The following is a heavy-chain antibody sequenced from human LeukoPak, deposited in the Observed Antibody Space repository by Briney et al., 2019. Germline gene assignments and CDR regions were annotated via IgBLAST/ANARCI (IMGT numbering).Heavy chain of an antibody. Sequence: SETLSLTCTVSGGSISSYYWSWIRQPPGKGLEWIGYIYYSGSTNYNPSLKSRVTISVDTSKDQFSLKLSSVTAADTAVYYCARDFRGCSSTSCYRYGMDVWGQGTTVTVSS. CDR3: ARDFRGCSSTSCYRYGMDV. CDR1: GGSISSYY. D-gene: IGHD2-2*01. J-gene: IGHJ6*02. V-gene: IGHV4-59*01. CDR2: IYYSGST.